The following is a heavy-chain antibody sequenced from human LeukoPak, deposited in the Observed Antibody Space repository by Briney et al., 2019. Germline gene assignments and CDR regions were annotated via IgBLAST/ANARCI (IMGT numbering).Heavy chain of an antibody. CDR3: AKDPRSDSSGYYNWFDP. CDR1: GFTFSSYW. D-gene: IGHD3-22*01. J-gene: IGHJ5*02. V-gene: IGHV3-23*03. Sequence: GGSLRLSCAASGFTFSSYWMSWVRQAPGKGLEWVSVIYSGGSTYYADSVKGRFTISRDNSKNTLYLQMNSLRAEDTAVYYCAKDPRSDSSGYYNWFDPWGQGTLVTVSS. CDR2: IYSGGST.